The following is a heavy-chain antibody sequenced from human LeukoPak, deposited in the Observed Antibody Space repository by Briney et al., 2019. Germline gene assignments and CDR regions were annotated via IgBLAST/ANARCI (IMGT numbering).Heavy chain of an antibody. V-gene: IGHV3-30*03. D-gene: IGHD5-24*01. CDR2: ISKDGRNK. Sequence: GGSLRLSCGASGFTFSSYGMHWVRRAPGKGLDWVAAISKDGRNKYYADSVEGRLTISRDNSRNTLSLEMNSLRSEDTAIYYCARTGTREGINYGIDYWGQGTLVTVSS. J-gene: IGHJ4*02. CDR3: ARTGTREGINYGIDY. CDR1: GFTFSSYG.